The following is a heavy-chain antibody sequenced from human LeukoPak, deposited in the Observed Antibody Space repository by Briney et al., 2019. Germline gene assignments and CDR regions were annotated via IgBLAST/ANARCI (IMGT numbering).Heavy chain of an antibody. D-gene: IGHD2-2*01. J-gene: IGHJ3*02. Sequence: ASETLSLTCTVSGGSISSYYWSWIRQPPGKGLEWIGYIYYSGSTNYNPSLKSRVTTSVDTSKNQFSLKLSSVTAADTAVYYCAFSTRPQTDAFDIWGQGTMVTVSS. V-gene: IGHV4-59*12. CDR3: AFSTRPQTDAFDI. CDR1: GGSISSYY. CDR2: IYYSGST.